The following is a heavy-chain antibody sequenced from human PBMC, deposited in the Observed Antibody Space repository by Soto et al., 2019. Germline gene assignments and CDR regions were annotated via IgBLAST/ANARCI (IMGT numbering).Heavy chain of an antibody. V-gene: IGHV3-33*01. CDR2: IWYDGSNK. D-gene: IGHD4-17*01. CDR3: ARGGTTYGGYYCYGMDV. J-gene: IGHJ6*02. Sequence: GGSLRLSCAASGFTFSSYCMHWVRHAPGKGLEWVAVIWYDGSNKYYADSVKGRFTISRDNSKNTLYLQMNSLRAEDTAVYYCARGGTTYGGYYCYGMDVWGQGTTVTVSS. CDR1: GFTFSSYC.